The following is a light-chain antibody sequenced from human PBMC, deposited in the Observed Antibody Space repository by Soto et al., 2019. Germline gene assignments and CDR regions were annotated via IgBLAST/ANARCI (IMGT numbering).Light chain of an antibody. CDR2: VNSDGSH. CDR1: SGHSNYA. J-gene: IGLJ2*01. V-gene: IGLV4-69*01. Sequence: QPVLTQSPSASASLGASVKLTCTLSSGHSNYAIAWHQQQPEKGPRYLMNVNSDGSHSKGDGIPDRFSGSSSGAERYLTISSLQSDDEADYYCQTWGSDTVVFGGGTKLTVL. CDR3: QTWGSDTVV.